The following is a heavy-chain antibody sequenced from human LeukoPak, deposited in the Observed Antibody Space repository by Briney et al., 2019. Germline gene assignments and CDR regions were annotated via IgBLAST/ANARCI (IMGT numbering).Heavy chain of an antibody. CDR3: ARDIVGTSQGFDY. J-gene: IGHJ4*02. CDR2: ISSSSSYI. CDR1: GFTFSSYE. D-gene: IGHD1-26*01. V-gene: IGHV3-21*01. Sequence: GGSLRLSCAASGFTFSSYEMNWVRQAPGKGLEWVSSISSSSSYIYYADSVKGRFTISRDNAKNSLYLQMNSLRAEDTAVYYCARDIVGTSQGFDYWGQGTLVTVSS.